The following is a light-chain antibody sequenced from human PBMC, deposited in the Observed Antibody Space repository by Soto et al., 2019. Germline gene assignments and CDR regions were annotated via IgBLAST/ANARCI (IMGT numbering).Light chain of an antibody. V-gene: IGKV3-20*01. CDR1: QSVSSND. Sequence: EIVLTQSPGTLSLSPGERATLSSRAIQSVSSNDLAWYQRKPGKAPRLLIYGASNRATGIPHRFSGSGSGTDFTLTITRLEPEDFVVYYCQQYGSSHPTFGQGTKVEI. CDR3: QQYGSSHPT. CDR2: GAS. J-gene: IGKJ1*01.